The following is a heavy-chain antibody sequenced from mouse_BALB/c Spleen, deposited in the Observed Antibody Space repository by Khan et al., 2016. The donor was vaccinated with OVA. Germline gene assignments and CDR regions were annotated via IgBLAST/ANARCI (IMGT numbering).Heavy chain of an antibody. CDR3: ARRGYDYGRGALFAY. D-gene: IGHD2-4*01. V-gene: IGHV2-2*02. CDR1: GFSLNNYS. CDR2: IWSAGST. J-gene: IGHJ3*01. Sequence: QVQLQQSGPGLVQPSQSLSITCTVSGFSLNNYSVLWVRQSPGKGLEWLGVIWSAGSTDYNAAFISRLTISKDNSRSQVFFKMNSLQPNDTAIYYCARRGYDYGRGALFAYWGQGTLVTVSA.